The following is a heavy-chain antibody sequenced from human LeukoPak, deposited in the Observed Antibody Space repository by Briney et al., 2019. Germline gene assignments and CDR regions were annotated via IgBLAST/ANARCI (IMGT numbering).Heavy chain of an antibody. CDR3: ARVFRYSSGWYGHDAFDI. V-gene: IGHV4-59*01. CDR1: GGSISSYY. CDR2: IYYTGST. D-gene: IGHD6-19*01. J-gene: IGHJ3*02. Sequence: PSETLSLTCTVSGGSISSYYWSWIRQPPGKGLEWIGYIYYTGSTNYNPSLKSRVTISVDTSKNQFSLKLSSVTAADTAVYYCARVFRYSSGWYGHDAFDIWGQGTMVTVSS.